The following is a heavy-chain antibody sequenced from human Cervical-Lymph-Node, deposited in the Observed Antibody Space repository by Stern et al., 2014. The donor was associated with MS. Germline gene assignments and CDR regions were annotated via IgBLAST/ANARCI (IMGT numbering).Heavy chain of an antibody. V-gene: IGHV1-69*01. CDR3: ARDSRHYDASYYFDS. J-gene: IGHJ4*02. CDR2: VIPIFGTA. CDR1: GGTFSSYA. D-gene: IGHD3-16*01. Sequence: QMQLVQSGGEVKKPGSSVKVSCKASGGTFSSYAINWVRQAPGQGPEWMGGVIPIFGTANYAQKFQGRVTITADESTSTAYMELSSLRSEDTAVYYCARDSRHYDASYYFDSWGQGTLVTVSS.